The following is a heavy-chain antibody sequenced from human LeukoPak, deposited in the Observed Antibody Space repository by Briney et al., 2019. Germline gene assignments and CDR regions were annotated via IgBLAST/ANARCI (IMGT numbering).Heavy chain of an antibody. V-gene: IGHV3-53*01. CDR1: GFTVSSNY. J-gene: IGHJ6*02. D-gene: IGHD3-16*01. CDR3: ARLWGLYYYGMDV. CDR2: IYSGGST. Sequence: GGSLGLSCAASGFTVSSNYMSWVRQAPGKGLEWVSVIYSGGSTYYADSVKGRFTISRDNSKNTLYLQMNSLRAEDTAVYYCARLWGLYYYGMDVWGQGTTVTVSS.